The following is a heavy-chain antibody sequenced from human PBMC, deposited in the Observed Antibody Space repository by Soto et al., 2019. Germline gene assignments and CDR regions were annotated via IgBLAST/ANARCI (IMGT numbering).Heavy chain of an antibody. V-gene: IGHV3-74*01. J-gene: IGHJ4*02. CDR1: GFTFNNNW. Sequence: GGSLRLSCTASGFTFNNNWMHWVSQAPGKGLVWVARIDSYSTTTNYADSVKGRFTISRDNAKNTVFLHLNSLTDEDTAVYYCARGGAMGVDYWGQGTLVTVSS. CDR3: ARGGAMGVDY. CDR2: IDSYSTTT. D-gene: IGHD1-26*01.